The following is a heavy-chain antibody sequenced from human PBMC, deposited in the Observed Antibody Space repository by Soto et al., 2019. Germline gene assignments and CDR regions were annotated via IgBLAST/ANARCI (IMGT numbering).Heavy chain of an antibody. CDR2: ISYDGSNK. D-gene: IGHD6-19*01. CDR1: GFTFSSYA. V-gene: IGHV3-30-3*01. CDR3: ARAGGYSSGWYGGDAFDI. J-gene: IGHJ3*02. Sequence: QVQLVESGGGVVQPGRSLRLSCAASGFTFSSYAMHWVRQAPGKGLEWAAVISYDGSNKYYADSVKGRFTISRDNSKNTLYLQMNSLRAEDTAVYYCARAGGYSSGWYGGDAFDIWGQGTMVTVSS.